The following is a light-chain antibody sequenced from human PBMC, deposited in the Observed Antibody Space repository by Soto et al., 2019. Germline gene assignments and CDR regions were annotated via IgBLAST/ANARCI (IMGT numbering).Light chain of an antibody. CDR3: SSSTDTDTLVI. J-gene: IGLJ2*01. V-gene: IGLV2-14*01. CDR2: EVS. Sequence: QSALTQPASVSGSPGQSITISCTGTTSDVGRYKFVSWYQHHPGKAPKLLIFEVSNRPSGVSSRFSGSKSGNTASPTISGLQTEDEATYYCSSSTDTDTLVIFGGGTKVTVL. CDR1: TSDVGRYKF.